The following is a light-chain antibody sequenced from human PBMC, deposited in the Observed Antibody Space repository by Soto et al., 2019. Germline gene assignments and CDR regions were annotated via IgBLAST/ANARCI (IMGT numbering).Light chain of an antibody. Sequence: EIVLTQSPGTLSLSPRERATLSCRARQRISSRNLAWYQQKPGQAPRLLIYGTSSRATAIPDRFSGSGSVAVSPLTINRLEPDEFVVYYCQEYSNSPYTFGQGTKLEVK. CDR1: QRISSRN. CDR3: QEYSNSPYT. V-gene: IGKV3-20*01. J-gene: IGKJ2*01. CDR2: GTS.